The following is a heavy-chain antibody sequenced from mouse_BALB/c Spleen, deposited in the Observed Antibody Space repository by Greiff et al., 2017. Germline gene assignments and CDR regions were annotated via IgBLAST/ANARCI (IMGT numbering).Heavy chain of an antibody. CDR3: ARAGGMTPFAY. Sequence: EVKLQESGGGLVKPGGSLKLSCAASGFTFSSYAMSWVRQTPEKRLEWVASISSGGSTYYPDSVKGRFTISRDNARNILYLQMSSLGSEDTAMYYCARAGGMTPFAYWGQGTLVTVSA. CDR2: ISSGGST. J-gene: IGHJ3*01. V-gene: IGHV5-6-5*01. D-gene: IGHD2-14*01. CDR1: GFTFSSYA.